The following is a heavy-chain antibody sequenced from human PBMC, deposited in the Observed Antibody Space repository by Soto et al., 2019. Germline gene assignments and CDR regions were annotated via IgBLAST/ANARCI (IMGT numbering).Heavy chain of an antibody. CDR3: ARDTRAHIINAGTTDDAFDI. D-gene: IGHD1-1*01. CDR1: GFTFSSYW. J-gene: IGHJ3*02. Sequence: GGSLRLSCAASGFTFSSYWMSWVRQAPGKGLEWVANIKQDGSEKYYVDSVKGRFTISRDNAKNSLYLQMNSLRAEDTAVYYCARDTRAHIINAGTTDDAFDIWGQGTMVTVSS. CDR2: IKQDGSEK. V-gene: IGHV3-7*01.